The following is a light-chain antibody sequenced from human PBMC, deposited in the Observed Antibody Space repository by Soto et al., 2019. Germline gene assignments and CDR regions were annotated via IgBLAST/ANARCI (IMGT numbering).Light chain of an antibody. CDR1: QSVGSSY. CDR2: GAS. J-gene: IGKJ1*01. CDR3: QQYGSSGT. Sequence: EIVLTHSAGALSLSQGERATLSCWTSQSVGSSYLGWYQQKPGQAPRLLIYGASTRATGIPARFSGSGSGTDFTLTISRLEPEDFAVYYCQQYGSSGTFGQGTKV. V-gene: IGKV3-20*01.